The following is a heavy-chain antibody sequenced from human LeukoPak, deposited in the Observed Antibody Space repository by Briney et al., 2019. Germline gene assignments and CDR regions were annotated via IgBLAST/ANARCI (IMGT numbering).Heavy chain of an antibody. D-gene: IGHD3-10*01. CDR1: GGSISSDNW. J-gene: IGHJ6*02. CDR2: IYHSGIT. V-gene: IGHV4-4*02. Sequence: SETLSLTCGVSGGSISSDNWWSWVRQPPGKGLEWIGEIYHSGITNYNPSLKSRVTISVDKSNNQVSLRLTSVTAADTAVYYCARDGSGSYYNYYYYGMDVWGQGTTVTVSS. CDR3: ARDGSGSYYNYYYYGMDV.